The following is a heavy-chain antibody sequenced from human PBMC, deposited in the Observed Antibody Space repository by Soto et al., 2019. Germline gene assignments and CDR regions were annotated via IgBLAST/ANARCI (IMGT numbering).Heavy chain of an antibody. Sequence: SVKVSCKASGFTFTSSAVQWVRQARGQRLEWIGWIVVGSGNTNYAQKFQERVTITRDMSTSTAYMELSSLRSEDTAVYYCAAVSCISTGCYADYYYYGMDVWGQGTTVTVSS. CDR3: AAVSCISTGCYADYYYYGMDV. CDR2: IVVGSGNT. CDR1: GFTFTSSA. J-gene: IGHJ6*02. V-gene: IGHV1-58*01. D-gene: IGHD2-2*01.